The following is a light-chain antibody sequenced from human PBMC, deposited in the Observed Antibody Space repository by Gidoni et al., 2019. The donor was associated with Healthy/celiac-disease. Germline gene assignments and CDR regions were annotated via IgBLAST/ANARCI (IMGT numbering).Light chain of an antibody. CDR1: QNLSINF. CDR2: CAA. J-gene: IGKJ5*01. CDR3: QQYAASPPIT. V-gene: IGKV3-20*01. Sequence: IVLTQSPGPLSLSPGERDNLSCRASQNLSINFLAWYQQKSGQAPSLLVYCAANRAPGIPHRFSASESATDFTITISRGEPEDVAAYYCQQYAASPPITFGQGTRLEIK.